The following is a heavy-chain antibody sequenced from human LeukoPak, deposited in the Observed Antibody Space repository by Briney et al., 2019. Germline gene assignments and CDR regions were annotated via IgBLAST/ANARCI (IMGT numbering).Heavy chain of an antibody. J-gene: IGHJ5*02. V-gene: IGHV4-31*03. CDR2: MDYNGNT. CDR1: GGSINSANYY. CDR3: ARVRSTGVNYRGLFDP. D-gene: IGHD2-8*02. Sequence: SETLSLTCTVSGGSINSANYYWSWIRQNPGRGLEWIGYMDYNGNTYYNPALTSRVTISLATSKDHFSLKLSSVTAADTAIYYCARVRSTGVNYRGLFDPWGQGALVTVSS.